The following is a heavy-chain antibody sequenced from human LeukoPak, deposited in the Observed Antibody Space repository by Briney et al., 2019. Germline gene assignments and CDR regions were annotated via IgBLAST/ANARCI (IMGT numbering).Heavy chain of an antibody. J-gene: IGHJ4*02. V-gene: IGHV1-2*02. Sequence: ASVKVSCKASGYTFTGYYMHWVRQAPGQGREWMGWINPNSGGTNYAQKFQGRVTMTRDTSNSTAYMELSRLRSDDTAVYYCARDTTMVRGGTFDHWGQGTLVTVSS. CDR2: INPNSGGT. D-gene: IGHD3-10*01. CDR3: ARDTTMVRGGTFDH. CDR1: GYTFTGYY.